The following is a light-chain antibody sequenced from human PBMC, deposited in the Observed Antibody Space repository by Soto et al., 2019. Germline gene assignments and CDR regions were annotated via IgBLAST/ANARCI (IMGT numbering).Light chain of an antibody. CDR1: SSDVGGYNY. Sequence: QSVLTQPASVSGSPGQSITISCTGTSSDVGGYNYVSWYQQHPGKAPKLMTYDVSNRPSGVSNRFSGSKSGNTASLTISGLQAEDEADYYCSSYTSSTTLVFGPGTKVTV. CDR2: DVS. V-gene: IGLV2-14*01. J-gene: IGLJ1*01. CDR3: SSYTSSTTLV.